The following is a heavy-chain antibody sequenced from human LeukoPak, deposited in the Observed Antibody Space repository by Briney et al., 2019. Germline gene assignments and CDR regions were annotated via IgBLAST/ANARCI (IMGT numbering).Heavy chain of an antibody. D-gene: IGHD5-24*01. Sequence: GESLKISCKGSGYSFTSYWIGWVRQMPGKGLEWMGIIYPGDSDTRYSPSFQGQVTISADKSISTAYLQWSSLKASDTAMYYCARVPAGRDGNNFVDYWGQGTLVTVSS. CDR3: ARVPAGRDGNNFVDY. J-gene: IGHJ4*02. CDR1: GYSFTSYW. V-gene: IGHV5-51*01. CDR2: IYPGDSDT.